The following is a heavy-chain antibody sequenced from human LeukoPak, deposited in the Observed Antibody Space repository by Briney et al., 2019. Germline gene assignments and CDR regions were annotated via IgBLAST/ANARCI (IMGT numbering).Heavy chain of an antibody. J-gene: IGHJ4*02. D-gene: IGHD5-24*01. CDR3: AKDGEMATIRYLDY. V-gene: IGHV3-30*18. CDR1: GFTLSSYG. CDR2: ISYDGSNK. Sequence: GRSLRLSCAASGFTLSSYGMHWVRQAPGKGLEWVAVISYDGSNKYYADSVKGRFTISRDNSKNTLYLQMNSLRAEDTAVYYCAKDGEMATIRYLDYWGQGTLVTVSS.